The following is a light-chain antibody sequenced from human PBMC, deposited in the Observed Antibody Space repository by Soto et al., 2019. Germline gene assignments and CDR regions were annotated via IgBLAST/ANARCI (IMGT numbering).Light chain of an antibody. CDR1: QSVSSSY. CDR2: GTS. V-gene: IGKV3-20*01. J-gene: IGKJ1*01. Sequence: EIVLTQSPGTLSLSPGERATLSCRASQSVSSSYLAWYQQKPGQAPRLLIYGTSSRATAIPDRFSGSGSGTDFILTISRLEPEDFAVYYCQQYGSSSWTFGQGTKV. CDR3: QQYGSSSWT.